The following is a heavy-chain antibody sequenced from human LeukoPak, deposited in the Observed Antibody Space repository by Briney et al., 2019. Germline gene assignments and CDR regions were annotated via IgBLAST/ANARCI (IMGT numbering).Heavy chain of an antibody. V-gene: IGHV1-18*01. CDR2: ISAYNGNT. CDR1: GYTFTSYG. J-gene: IGHJ4*02. Sequence: ASVKVSCKASGYTFTSYGISWVRQAPGQGLEWMGWISAYNGNTNYAQKLQGRVTMTTDTSTSTAYMGLRSLRSDDTAVYYCARRWFGELYFDYWGQGTLVTVSS. D-gene: IGHD3-10*01. CDR3: ARRWFGELYFDY.